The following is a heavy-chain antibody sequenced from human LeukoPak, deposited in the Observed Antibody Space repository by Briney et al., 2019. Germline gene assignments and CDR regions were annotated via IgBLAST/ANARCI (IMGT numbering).Heavy chain of an antibody. CDR1: GISFSSHG. J-gene: IGHJ4*02. Sequence: GTSLRLSCVVSGISFSSHGMHWVRQAPGKGLEWVAVIWYDGSNMWYADSVKGRFTISRDNSKNTLYLQMNSLRAEDTALYYCARARNDYDSNGFSLLEYWGQGTLVTVSS. V-gene: IGHV3-33*01. CDR2: IWYDGSNM. CDR3: ARARNDYDSNGFSLLEY. D-gene: IGHD3-22*01.